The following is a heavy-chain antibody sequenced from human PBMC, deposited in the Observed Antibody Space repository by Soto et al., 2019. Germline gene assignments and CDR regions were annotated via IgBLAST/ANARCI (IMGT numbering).Heavy chain of an antibody. Sequence: GGSLRLSCAASGFTVSSNYMSWVRQAPGKGLEWVSVIYSGGSTYYADSVKGRFTISRDNSKNTLYLQMNSLRAEDTAVYYCARAYYDILTGYYPHIYDYWGQGTLVTVSS. CDR1: GFTVSSNY. CDR3: ARAYYDILTGYYPHIYDY. CDR2: IYSGGST. V-gene: IGHV3-66*01. J-gene: IGHJ4*02. D-gene: IGHD3-9*01.